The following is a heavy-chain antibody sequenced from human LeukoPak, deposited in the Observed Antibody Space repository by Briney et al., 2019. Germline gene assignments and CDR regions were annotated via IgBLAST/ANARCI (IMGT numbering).Heavy chain of an antibody. CDR3: AKGSPYYDILTGPDY. CDR2: ISGSGGST. D-gene: IGHD3-9*01. Sequence: GGSLRLSCAASGFTFSSYAMSWVRQAPGKGLGWVSAISGSGGSTYYADSVKGRFTISRGNSKNTLYLQMNSLRAEDTAVYYCAKGSPYYDILTGPDYWGQGTLVTVSS. J-gene: IGHJ4*02. V-gene: IGHV3-23*01. CDR1: GFTFSSYA.